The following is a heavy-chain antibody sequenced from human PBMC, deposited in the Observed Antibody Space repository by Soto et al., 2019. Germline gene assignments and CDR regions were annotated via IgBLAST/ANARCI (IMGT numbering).Heavy chain of an antibody. D-gene: IGHD1-26*01. CDR2: IYYSGST. CDR3: ARRPSGSYYFPYYYGMDV. V-gene: IGHV4-39*01. CDR1: GGSISSSSYY. J-gene: IGHJ6*02. Sequence: SETLSLTCTVSGGSISSSSYYWGWIRQPPGKGLEWIGSIYYSGSTYYNPSLKSRVTISVDASKNQFSLKLSSVTAADTAVYYCARRPSGSYYFPYYYGMDVWGQGTTVTVSS.